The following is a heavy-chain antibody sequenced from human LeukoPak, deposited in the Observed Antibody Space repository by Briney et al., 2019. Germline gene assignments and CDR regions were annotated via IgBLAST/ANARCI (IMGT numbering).Heavy chain of an antibody. V-gene: IGHV3-21*01. CDR3: ARIHCSGGSCYSLDY. CDR2: ISSSSSYI. CDR1: GFTFSSYS. Sequence: GGSLRLSCAASGFTFSSYSMNWVRQAPGKGLEWVSSISSSSSYIYYADSVKGRFTISRDNAKNSLYLQMNSLRAEDTAVYYCARIHCSGGSCYSLDYWGQGTLVTVSS. D-gene: IGHD2-15*01. J-gene: IGHJ4*02.